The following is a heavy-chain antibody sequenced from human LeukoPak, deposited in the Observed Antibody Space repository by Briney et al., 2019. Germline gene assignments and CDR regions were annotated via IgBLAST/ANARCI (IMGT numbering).Heavy chain of an antibody. CDR1: GFTFSSYS. D-gene: IGHD3-22*01. V-gene: IGHV3-21*01. CDR3: AKDLLYDSSGYYGPPFDY. J-gene: IGHJ4*02. CDR2: ISSSSSYI. Sequence: PGGSLRLSCAASGFTFSSYSMNWVRQAPGKGLEWVSSISSSSSYIYYADSVKGRFTISRDNSKNTLYLQMNSLRAEDTAVYYCAKDLLYDSSGYYGPPFDYWGQGTLVTVSS.